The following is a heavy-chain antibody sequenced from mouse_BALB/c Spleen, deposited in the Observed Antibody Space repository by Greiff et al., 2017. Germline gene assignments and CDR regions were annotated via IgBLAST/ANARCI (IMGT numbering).Heavy chain of an antibody. Sequence: VKLMESGAELAKPGASVKMSCKASGYTFTSYWMHWVKQRPGQGLEWIGYINPSTGYTEYNQKFKDKATLTADKSSSTAYMQLSSLTSEDSAVYYCATSTAYFDYWGQGTTLTVSS. J-gene: IGHJ2*01. CDR2: INPSTGYT. V-gene: IGHV1-7*01. D-gene: IGHD1-2*01. CDR1: GYTFTSYW. CDR3: ATSTAYFDY.